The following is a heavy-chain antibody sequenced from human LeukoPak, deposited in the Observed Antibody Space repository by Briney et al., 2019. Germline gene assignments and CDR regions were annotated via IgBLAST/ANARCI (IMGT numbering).Heavy chain of an antibody. V-gene: IGHV3-7*01. Sequence: GGSLRLSCAASGFTFSSFSMNWVRQAPGKGLEWVANINQDGSEKYYVDSVKGRFTISRDDAKNSLYLQMNSLRAEDTAVYYCARDSSSWSYYYYMDVWGKGTTVTVSS. J-gene: IGHJ6*03. D-gene: IGHD6-13*01. CDR2: INQDGSEK. CDR3: ARDSSSWSYYYYMDV. CDR1: GFTFSSFS.